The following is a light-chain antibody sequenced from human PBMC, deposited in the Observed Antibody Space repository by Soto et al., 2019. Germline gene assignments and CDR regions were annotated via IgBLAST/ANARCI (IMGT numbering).Light chain of an antibody. Sequence: EIVLTQSPGTLSLSPGERSTLSCRASQSVSNNYLAWYQQKPGQAPRLLIYDASSRATGIPDRFSGSGSGTHFTLTISRLEPGDFAVYYCQHFGGTTFTFGQGTRLEIK. CDR2: DAS. CDR1: QSVSNNY. J-gene: IGKJ5*01. CDR3: QHFGGTTFT. V-gene: IGKV3-20*01.